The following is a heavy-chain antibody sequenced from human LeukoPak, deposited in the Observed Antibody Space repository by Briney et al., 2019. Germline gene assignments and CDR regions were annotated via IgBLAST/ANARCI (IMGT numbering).Heavy chain of an antibody. CDR2: IYYSGST. CDR1: GGSISSYY. CDR3: ARGWDNTNWFDP. D-gene: IGHD1-26*01. Sequence: SETLSLTCTVSGGSISSYYWSWVRQPPGKGLEWIGYIYYSGSTNYNPPLKSRVTITVDTSKNQFSLKLSSVTAADTAVYYCARGWDNTNWFDPWGQGTLVTVSS. J-gene: IGHJ5*02. V-gene: IGHV4-59*01.